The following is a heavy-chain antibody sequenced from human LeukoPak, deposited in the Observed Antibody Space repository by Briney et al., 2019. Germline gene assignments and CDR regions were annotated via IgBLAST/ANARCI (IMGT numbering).Heavy chain of an antibody. J-gene: IGHJ5*02. CDR1: GYSFSTFG. CDR3: ARAKTTVIDNWFDP. Sequence: ASVKVSCKASGYSFSTFGITWVRQAPGQGLEWMGWISGYNGNTNYAQKFQDRFTMTTDTSTSTAHMELRSLRSDDTAVYYCARAKTTVIDNWFDPWGQGTLVTVSS. CDR2: ISGYNGNT. V-gene: IGHV1-18*01. D-gene: IGHD4-17*01.